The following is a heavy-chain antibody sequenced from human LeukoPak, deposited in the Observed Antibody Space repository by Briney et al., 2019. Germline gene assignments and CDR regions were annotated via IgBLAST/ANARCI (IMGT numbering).Heavy chain of an antibody. CDR1: GFTFSSYA. V-gene: IGHV3-23*01. CDR3: AKGAAWELRRPHCDY. CDR2: VSGSGYST. Sequence: PGGSLRLSCAASGFTFSSYAMNCVRHAPRSALHWVSSVSGSGYSTYYADSVKGRLTSSRDNSKNTLYLQMNSLRGEDRAVYYCAKGAAWELRRPHCDYWGEGALVTVSS. D-gene: IGHD1-26*01. J-gene: IGHJ4*02.